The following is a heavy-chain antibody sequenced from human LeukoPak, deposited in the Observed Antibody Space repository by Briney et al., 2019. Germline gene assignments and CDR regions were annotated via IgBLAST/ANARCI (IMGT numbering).Heavy chain of an antibody. CDR1: GYTFTNYD. CDR3: ARDGLDY. Sequence: GASVTVSCKASGYTFTNYDINWVRQATGQGLEWMGYMNPNRGNSAYAQKFQGRVSIITDASISTAYKELSGHRSEGTALYYCARDGLDYWGQGTLVTVSS. CDR2: MNPNRGNS. D-gene: IGHD4-17*01. J-gene: IGHJ4*02. V-gene: IGHV1-8*03.